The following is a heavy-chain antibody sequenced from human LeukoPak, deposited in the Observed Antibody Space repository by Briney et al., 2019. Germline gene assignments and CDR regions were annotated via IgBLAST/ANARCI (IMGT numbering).Heavy chain of an antibody. CDR3: AKDQAAAGGENWFDP. V-gene: IGHV3-21*04. D-gene: IGHD6-13*01. Sequence: GGSLRLSCAASGFTFSSYSLHWVRQAPGKGLEWISSISTSSSYIYYANSVKGRFTISRDNAKNSLYLQMNSLRAEDTALYYCAKDQAAAGGENWFDPWGQGTLVTVSS. CDR2: ISTSSSYI. CDR1: GFTFSSYS. J-gene: IGHJ5*02.